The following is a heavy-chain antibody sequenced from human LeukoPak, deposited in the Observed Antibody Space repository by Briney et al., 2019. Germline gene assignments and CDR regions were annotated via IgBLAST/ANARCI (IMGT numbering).Heavy chain of an antibody. V-gene: IGHV1-2*02. Sequence: ASVKVSCKASGYTFTGYYMHWVRQDPGQGLEWMGWINPNSGGTNYAQKFQGRVTMTRDTSISTAYMKRSRPRSDDTAVYYCAREATLNYDILTGYIRYYYMDVWGKGTTVTISS. J-gene: IGHJ6*03. D-gene: IGHD3-9*01. CDR3: AREATLNYDILTGYIRYYYMDV. CDR2: INPNSGGT. CDR1: GYTFTGYY.